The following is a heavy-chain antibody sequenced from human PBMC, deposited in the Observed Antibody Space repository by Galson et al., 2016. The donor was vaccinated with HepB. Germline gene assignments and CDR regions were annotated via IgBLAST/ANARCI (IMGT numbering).Heavy chain of an antibody. J-gene: IGHJ4*02. Sequence: SLRLSCAASGFTFSNYWIHWVRQAPGKGLVWVSRINPGGSTTGFAASVKGRFTISRGNAKNTVYLYMNSLRAEDTGVYYCARDFDISGDYWGQGTLVTVSS. D-gene: IGHD1-26*01. V-gene: IGHV3-74*01. CDR3: ARDFDISGDY. CDR1: GFTFSNYW. CDR2: INPGGSTT.